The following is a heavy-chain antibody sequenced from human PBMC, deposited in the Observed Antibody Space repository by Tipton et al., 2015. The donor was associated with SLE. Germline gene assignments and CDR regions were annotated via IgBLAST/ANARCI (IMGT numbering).Heavy chain of an antibody. J-gene: IGHJ3*01. V-gene: IGHV4-38-2*02. D-gene: IGHD3-10*01. CDR2: IYQSGST. CDR3: ARLGGSGTAFDV. CDR1: GYSTRSGYY. Sequence: LRLSCSVSGYSTRSGYYWGWIRQPPGKGLVWIGSIYQSGSTYYKPSLRSRVTISVDTSKNQFSLNLTSVTASDTAVYYCARLGGSGTAFDVWGQGTLVTVSA.